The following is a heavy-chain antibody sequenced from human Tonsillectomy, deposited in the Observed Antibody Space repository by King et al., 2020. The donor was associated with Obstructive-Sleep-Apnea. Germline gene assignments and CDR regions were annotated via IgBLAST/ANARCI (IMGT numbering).Heavy chain of an antibody. CDR3: AKDWGDYDFWSVPSGMDV. CDR2: IRYDENNK. D-gene: IGHD3-3*01. V-gene: IGHV3-30*02. Sequence: VQLVESGGGVVQPGRSLRLSCVASGFTFSTYGMHWVRQAPGKGLEWVAFIRYDENNKYYTDSVKGRFTISRDNSKNTLYLQMYGLKPEDTAVYYCAKDWGDYDFWSVPSGMDVWGQGTTVTVSS. CDR1: GFTFSTYG. J-gene: IGHJ6*02.